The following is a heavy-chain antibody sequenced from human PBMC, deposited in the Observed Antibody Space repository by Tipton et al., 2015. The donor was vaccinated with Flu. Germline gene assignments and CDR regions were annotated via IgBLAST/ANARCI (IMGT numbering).Heavy chain of an antibody. CDR3: ARYPCSGDTCSRYYFES. CDR2: IYTSGST. Sequence: TLSLTCTVSGGSISSYYWSWIRQPAGKGLEWIGRIYTSGSTNYNPSLKSRVTMSVDTSKNQISLKLTSVTAADTALYYCARYPCSGDTCSRYYFESWGQGMLVTVSS. CDR1: GGSISSYY. D-gene: IGHD2-15*01. V-gene: IGHV4-4*07. J-gene: IGHJ4*02.